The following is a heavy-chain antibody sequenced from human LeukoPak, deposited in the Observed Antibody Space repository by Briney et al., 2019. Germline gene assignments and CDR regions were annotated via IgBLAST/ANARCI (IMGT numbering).Heavy chain of an antibody. CDR2: ISWNSGTM. CDR1: GFTFDDYA. CDR3: ARRVGATPQVAFDI. J-gene: IGHJ3*02. Sequence: GGSLRLSCAASGFTFDDYAMHWVRQAPGKGLEWVSGISWNSGTMYYADSVKGRFTISRDDAKNSLYLQMNSLRAEDTALYYCARRVGATPQVAFDIWGQGTMVTVSS. D-gene: IGHD1-26*01. V-gene: IGHV3-9*01.